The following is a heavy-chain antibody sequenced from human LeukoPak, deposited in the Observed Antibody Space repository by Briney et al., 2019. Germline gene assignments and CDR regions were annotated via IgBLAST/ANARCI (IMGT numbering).Heavy chain of an antibody. V-gene: IGHV4-59*08. CDR2: IYYSGST. CDR1: GGSISSYY. D-gene: IGHD3-16*02. J-gene: IGHJ3*02. CDR3: ARHLPAAVWGSYRNDAFDI. Sequence: SETLSLTCTVSGGSISSYYWSWIRQPPGKGLEWIGYIYYSGSTNYNPSLKSRVTISVDTSKNQFSLKLSSVTAADTAVYYWARHLPAAVWGSYRNDAFDIWGQGTMVTVSS.